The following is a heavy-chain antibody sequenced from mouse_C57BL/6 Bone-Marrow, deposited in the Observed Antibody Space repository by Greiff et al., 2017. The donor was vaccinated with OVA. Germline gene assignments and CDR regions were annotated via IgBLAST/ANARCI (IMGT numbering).Heavy chain of an antibody. J-gene: IGHJ2*02. CDR2: IAPSDSYI. V-gene: IGHV1-59*01. CDR3: AHYGSRLYLHY. Sequence: QVQLKQPGAELVRPGPSVKLSCKASGYTFTNYWMHWVKQRPGQGLEWIGVIAPSDSYINYNQKFKGRATLTVDTSSSTAYMHLSSLTSEDAAVYYCAHYGSRLYLHYWGQGTSLTVSS. D-gene: IGHD1-1*01. CDR1: GYTFTNYW.